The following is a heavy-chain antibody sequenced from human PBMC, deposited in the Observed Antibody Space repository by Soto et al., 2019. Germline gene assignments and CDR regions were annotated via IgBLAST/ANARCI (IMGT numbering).Heavy chain of an antibody. Sequence: SETLSITCTVSGGSFFGYYWSWIRQPPGKGLERIGYIYYSGSTNYNPSLKSRVTISVDTSKSQFSLKLSSVTAADTAVYYCASLYCTGGSCYPPYFVYWCQAPLVTVFS. CDR3: ASLYCTGGSCYPPYFVY. CDR1: GGSFFGYY. CDR2: IYYSGST. V-gene: IGHV4-59*01. J-gene: IGHJ4*02. D-gene: IGHD2-15*01.